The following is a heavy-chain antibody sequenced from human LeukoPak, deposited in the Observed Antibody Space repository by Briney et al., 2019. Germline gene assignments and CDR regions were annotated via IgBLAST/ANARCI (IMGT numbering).Heavy chain of an antibody. V-gene: IGHV3-23*01. CDR2: VSTSGGST. CDR1: GFTFTDYA. J-gene: IGHJ1*01. D-gene: IGHD6-13*01. CDR3: AKDLHSSSWYNYFQH. Sequence: GGSLRLSCAASGFTFTDYAMHWVRQAPGKGLEWVSGVSTSGGSTYYADSVKGRFTISRGNSKNTLYLQMNSLSAEDTAVYYCAKDLHSSSWYNYFQHWGQGTLVTVSS.